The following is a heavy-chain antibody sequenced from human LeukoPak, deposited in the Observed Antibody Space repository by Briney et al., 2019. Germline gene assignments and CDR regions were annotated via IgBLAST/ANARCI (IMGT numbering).Heavy chain of an antibody. CDR1: GGTFSSYA. CDR3: ARDKNYDSSGYYYY. Sequence: GASVKVSCKASGGTFSSYATSWVRQAPGQGLEWMGRIIPIFGIANYAQKFQGRVTITADKSTSTAYMELSSLRSEDTAVYYCARDKNYDSSGYYYYWGQGTLVTVSS. CDR2: IIPIFGIA. J-gene: IGHJ4*02. D-gene: IGHD3-22*01. V-gene: IGHV1-69*04.